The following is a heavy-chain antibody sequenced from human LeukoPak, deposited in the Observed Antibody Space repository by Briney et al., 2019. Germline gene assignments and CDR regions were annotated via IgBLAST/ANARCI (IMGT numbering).Heavy chain of an antibody. Sequence: SETLSLACTVSGGSISSSSFYWGWIRQPPGKGLGWIGNIYYSGSTYYNPSLRSRVTISVDTSKNQFSLKLSSVTAADTAVYYCARTYFDFWTVDSWGQGTLVIVSS. V-gene: IGHV4-39*01. J-gene: IGHJ5*01. D-gene: IGHD3-3*01. CDR1: GGSISSSSFY. CDR2: IYYSGST. CDR3: ARTYFDFWTVDS.